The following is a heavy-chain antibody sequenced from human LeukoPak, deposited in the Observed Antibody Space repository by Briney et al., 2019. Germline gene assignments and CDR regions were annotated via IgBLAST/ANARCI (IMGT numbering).Heavy chain of an antibody. CDR2: IYYSGST. J-gene: IGHJ4*02. CDR1: GGSISSYY. CDR3: ARITIFGVVIIPDY. V-gene: IGHV4-59*01. D-gene: IGHD3-3*01. Sequence: SETLSLTCTVSGGSISSYYWSWIRQPPGKGLEWIGHIYYSGSTNYNPSLKSRVTISVDTSKNQFSLKLSSVTAADTAVYYCARITIFGVVIIPDYWGQGTLVTVSS.